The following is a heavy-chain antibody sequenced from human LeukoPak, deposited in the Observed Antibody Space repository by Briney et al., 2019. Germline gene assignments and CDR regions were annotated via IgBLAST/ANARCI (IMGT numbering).Heavy chain of an antibody. J-gene: IGHJ3*02. CDR3: AREGDYTWSFLI. D-gene: IGHD1-26*01. CDR1: GFTFSSYG. CDR2: INQDGSVK. Sequence: GGSLRLSCAASGFTFSSYGMHWVRQAPGKGLEWVANINQDGSVKYYVDSVKGRFTISRDNAKNSLYLQINSLRAEDSAVYYCAREGDYTWSFLIWGQGTMVTVSS. V-gene: IGHV3-7*01.